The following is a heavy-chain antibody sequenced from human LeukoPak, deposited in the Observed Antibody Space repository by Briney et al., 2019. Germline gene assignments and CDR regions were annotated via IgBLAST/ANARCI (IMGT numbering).Heavy chain of an antibody. J-gene: IGHJ4*02. CDR1: VFTFSDYY. Sequence: PGGSLRLSCAASVFTFSDYYMSWIREGPGKGLWWVSYICIISSYTNYAASVKGRFTISRDNDKNSLYLQMNSLRAEDTAVYYCARGGLYYYDSSGYPPFDYWGQGTLVTVSS. CDR2: ICIISSYT. D-gene: IGHD3-22*01. CDR3: ARGGLYYYDSSGYPPFDY. V-gene: IGHV3-11*05.